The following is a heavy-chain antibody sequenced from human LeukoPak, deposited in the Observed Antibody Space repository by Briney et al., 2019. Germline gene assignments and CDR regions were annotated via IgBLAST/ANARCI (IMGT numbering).Heavy chain of an antibody. CDR2: ISAYNGNT. CDR3: ARWAGSQWLVRGWFDP. D-gene: IGHD6-19*01. V-gene: IGHV1-18*01. CDR1: GYTFTSYG. Sequence: GASLKVSCKASGYTFTSYGINWVRQAPGQGLEWMGWISAYNGNTNYAQKLQGRVTMTTDTSTSTAYMELRSLRSDDTAVYYCARWAGSQWLVRGWFDPWGQGTLVTVSS. J-gene: IGHJ5*02.